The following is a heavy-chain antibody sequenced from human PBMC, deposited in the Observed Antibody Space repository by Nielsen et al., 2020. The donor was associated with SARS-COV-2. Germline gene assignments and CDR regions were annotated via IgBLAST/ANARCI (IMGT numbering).Heavy chain of an antibody. D-gene: IGHD2-21*01. Sequence: GESLKISCAASGFTFSNAWMSWVRQAPGKGLEWVAVISYDGSNKYYADSVKGRFTISRDNAKNTLYLQMNSLRAEDTAVYYCASPGLLIWGQGTMVTVSS. V-gene: IGHV3-30*03. CDR3: ASPGLLI. CDR1: GFTFSNAW. J-gene: IGHJ3*02. CDR2: ISYDGSNK.